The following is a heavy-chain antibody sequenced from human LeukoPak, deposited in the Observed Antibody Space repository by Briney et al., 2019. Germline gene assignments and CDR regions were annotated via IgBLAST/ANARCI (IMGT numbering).Heavy chain of an antibody. D-gene: IGHD6-13*01. J-gene: IGHJ5*02. CDR2: ISTTGSSI. CDR1: GFTLSSYA. Sequence: GGSLRLSCAASGFTLSSYAMSWVRQAPGKGLEWVSYISTTGSSIYYADSVKGRFTISRDNVKNLLYLQMNSLRAEDTAVYYCARDRSNIAASDGWFDPWGQGTLVTVSS. CDR3: ARDRSNIAASDGWFDP. V-gene: IGHV3-48*04.